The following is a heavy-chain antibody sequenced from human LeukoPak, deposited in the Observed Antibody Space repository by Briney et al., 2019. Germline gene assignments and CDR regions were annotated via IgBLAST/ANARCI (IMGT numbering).Heavy chain of an antibody. V-gene: IGHV1-46*01. D-gene: IGHD3-3*01. Sequence: ASVKVSCKASGYTFTSYYMHWVRQAPGQGLEWMGIINPSGGSTSYAQKFQGRVTITRDTSASTAYMELSSLRSEDTAVYYCARESSPSITIFGVVTKNDYYYGMDVWGQGTTVTVSS. CDR3: ARESSPSITIFGVVTKNDYYYGMDV. CDR1: GYTFTSYY. J-gene: IGHJ6*02. CDR2: INPSGGST.